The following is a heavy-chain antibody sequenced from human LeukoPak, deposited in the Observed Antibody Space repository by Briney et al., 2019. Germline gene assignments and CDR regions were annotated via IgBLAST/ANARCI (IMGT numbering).Heavy chain of an antibody. CDR2: IYTSGST. CDR1: GGSISSGSYY. D-gene: IGHD1-7*01. Sequence: PSETLSLTCTVSGGSISSGSYYWSWIRQPAGKGLEWIGRIYTSGSTNYNPSLKSRVTISVDTSKNQFSLKQSSVTAADTAVYYCARHRTRYNWNYAVDYWGQGTLVTVSS. CDR3: ARHRTRYNWNYAVDY. J-gene: IGHJ4*02. V-gene: IGHV4-61*02.